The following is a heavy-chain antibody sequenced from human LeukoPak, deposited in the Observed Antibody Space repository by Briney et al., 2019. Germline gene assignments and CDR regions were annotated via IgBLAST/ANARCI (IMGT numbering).Heavy chain of an antibody. CDR3: AKVSFDYDSSGYYHPAFDY. CDR2: IYTSGST. D-gene: IGHD3-22*01. CDR1: GGSISSYY. V-gene: IGHV4-4*07. Sequence: SETLSLTCTVSGGSISSYYWSWIRQPAGKGLEWIGRIYTSGSTNYNPSLKSRVTMSVDTSKNQFSLKLSSVTAADTAVYYCAKVSFDYDSSGYYHPAFDYWGQGTLVTVSS. J-gene: IGHJ4*02.